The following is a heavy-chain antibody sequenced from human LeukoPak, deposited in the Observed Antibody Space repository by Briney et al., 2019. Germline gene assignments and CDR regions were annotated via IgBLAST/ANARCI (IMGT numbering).Heavy chain of an antibody. CDR3: ARDYGAHDAFDI. CDR1: GFTFSSYS. Sequence: GGSLRLSCAASGFTFSSYSMNWVRQAPGKGLEWVSYISSSSSTIYYADSVKGRFTISRDNAKNSLYLQMNSLRAEDTAVYYCARDYGAHDAFDIWSQGTMVTVSS. V-gene: IGHV3-48*01. J-gene: IGHJ3*02. CDR2: ISSSSSTI. D-gene: IGHD4-17*01.